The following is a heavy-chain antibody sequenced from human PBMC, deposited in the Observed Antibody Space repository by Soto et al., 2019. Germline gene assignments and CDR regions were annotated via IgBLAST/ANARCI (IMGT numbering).Heavy chain of an antibody. Sequence: VKVSCKASGYTFTSYAMHWVRQAPGQRLEWMGWINAGNGNTKYSQKFQGRVTITRDTSASTAYMELSSLRSEDTAVYYCARDQVSYSSSFFSVPYYYYVDVWGKGTTVTVSS. CDR2: INAGNGNT. CDR1: GYTFTSYA. V-gene: IGHV1-3*01. CDR3: ARDQVSYSSSFFSVPYYYYVDV. J-gene: IGHJ6*03. D-gene: IGHD6-6*01.